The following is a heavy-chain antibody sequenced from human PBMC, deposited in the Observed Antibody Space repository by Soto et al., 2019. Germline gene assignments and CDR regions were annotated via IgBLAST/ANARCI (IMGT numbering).Heavy chain of an antibody. V-gene: IGHV1-8*01. D-gene: IGHD2-2*01. CDR1: GYTFTTYD. CDR2: INPNRTNT. CDR3: VRGGFLSHDHVIIAPATLGFDP. Sequence: ASVKVSCKASGYTFTTYDINWVLQAPGQGLERMGWINPNRTNTGYAEKFQGRVTMTRDTSISTAYMELSSLRYDDTAVYYCVRGGFLSHDHVIIAPATLGFDPWGQGTLVTVSS. J-gene: IGHJ5*02.